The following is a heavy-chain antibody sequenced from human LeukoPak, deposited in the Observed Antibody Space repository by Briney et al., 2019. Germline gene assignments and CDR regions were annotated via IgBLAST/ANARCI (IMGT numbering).Heavy chain of an antibody. Sequence: GGSLRLSCAASGFSFSSYAMSWVRQAPGKGLEWVSGISGSGGSTYYADSVKDRCTISRDNSKNTVFLQMNGLRAEDTAVYYCAKSHASIWNVYDYWGQGTLVTASS. J-gene: IGHJ4*02. CDR2: ISGSGGST. V-gene: IGHV3-23*01. CDR3: AKSHASIWNVYDY. CDR1: GFSFSSYA. D-gene: IGHD1-1*01.